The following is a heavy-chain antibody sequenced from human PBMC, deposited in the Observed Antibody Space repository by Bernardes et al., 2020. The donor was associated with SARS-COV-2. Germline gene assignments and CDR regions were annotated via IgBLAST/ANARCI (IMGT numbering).Heavy chain of an antibody. D-gene: IGHD3-10*01. V-gene: IGHV1-69*13. CDR1: GSTFEGFA. CDR2: IIPIFGIP. J-gene: IGHJ5*02. Sequence: SVKVSCKASGSTFEGFAVSWVRQAPGQGLEWMGGIIPIFGIPTYGQKFRGMLTITADESTSTAYMALGSLRSEDTAVYYCARDSYQGYYFTSGSYSDSWFDPWGQGTLVTVSS. CDR3: ARDSYQGYYFTSGSYSDSWFDP.